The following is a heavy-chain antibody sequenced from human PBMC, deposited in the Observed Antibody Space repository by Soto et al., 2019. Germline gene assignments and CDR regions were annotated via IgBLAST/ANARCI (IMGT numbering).Heavy chain of an antibody. Sequence: SVKVSCKASGGNFTNYAFSWVRQAPGQGLEWMGGIIPIFGTPDYAQKFQGRVTITADESTRTASMELSSLRSDDTAVYYCARERSVGYCITTTCPKPFYYYAMDVWCQGTTVTVSS. J-gene: IGHJ6*02. D-gene: IGHD2-2*01. CDR2: IIPIFGTP. V-gene: IGHV1-69*13. CDR3: ARERSVGYCITTTCPKPFYYYAMDV. CDR1: GGNFTNYA.